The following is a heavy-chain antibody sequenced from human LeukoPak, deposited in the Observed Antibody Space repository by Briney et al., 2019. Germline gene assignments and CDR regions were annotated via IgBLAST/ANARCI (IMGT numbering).Heavy chain of an antibody. Sequence: SETLSLTCSVSGGSISNSSYYWGWIRQPPGKGLEWIGSIHYSGSTDYNPSLKSRVTISVDTSKNQFSLKLSSVTAADTAVYYCARHRLVGATPGELDYWGQGTLVTVSS. CDR2: IHYSGST. D-gene: IGHD1-26*01. V-gene: IGHV4-39*01. J-gene: IGHJ4*02. CDR1: GGSISNSSYY. CDR3: ARHRLVGATPGELDY.